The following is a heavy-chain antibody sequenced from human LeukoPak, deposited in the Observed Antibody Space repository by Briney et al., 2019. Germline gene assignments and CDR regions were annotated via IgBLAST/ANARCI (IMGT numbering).Heavy chain of an antibody. CDR1: GYTFTSHG. V-gene: IGHV1-18*01. CDR2: ISAYNGNT. Sequence: GASVKVSCKGSGYTFTSHGISWVRQAPGHGPEWMGWISAYNGNTNYAQKFQGRVTMTTDTSTSTAYMELRSLRSDDTAVYYCARDEGAGATTDYWGQGTLVTVSS. J-gene: IGHJ4*02. CDR3: ARDEGAGATTDY. D-gene: IGHD1-26*01.